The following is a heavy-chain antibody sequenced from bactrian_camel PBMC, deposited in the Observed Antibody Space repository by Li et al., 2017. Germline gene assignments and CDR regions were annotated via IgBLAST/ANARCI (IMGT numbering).Heavy chain of an antibody. Sequence: VQLVESGGGSVQAGGSLRLSCVVSGYAYSTYAMAWFRQAPGKARVGVAGIASDGSTKYHDSVRGRFTISKDNANNSLYLQMDSLKPEDTAMYYCAASKSGGGSCYHDWRLLFHPPFGYWGQGTQVTVS. CDR2: IASDGST. CDR1: GYAYSTYA. CDR3: AASKSGGGSCYHDWRLLFHPPFGY. V-gene: IGHV3S53*01. D-gene: IGHD6*01. J-gene: IGHJ6*01.